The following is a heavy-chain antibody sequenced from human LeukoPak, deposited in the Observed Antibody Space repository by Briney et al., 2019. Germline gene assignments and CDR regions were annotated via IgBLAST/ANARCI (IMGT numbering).Heavy chain of an antibody. V-gene: IGHV3-53*01. CDR1: GFTVSSNY. CDR3: ASGSGSYRTPYYYMDV. Sequence: GGSLRLSCAASGFTVSSNYMSWVRQAPGKGLEWVSVIYSGGSTYYADSVKGRFTFSRDNSKNTLYLQMNSLKAEDTAVYYCASGSGSYRTPYYYMDVWGTGTTVTVSS. D-gene: IGHD3-10*01. CDR2: IYSGGST. J-gene: IGHJ6*03.